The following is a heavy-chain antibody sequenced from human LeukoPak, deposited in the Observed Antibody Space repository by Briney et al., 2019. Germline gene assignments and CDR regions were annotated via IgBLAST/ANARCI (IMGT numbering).Heavy chain of an antibody. CDR1: GGSISSSSYY. Sequence: SETLSLTCTVSGGSISSSSYYWGWIRQPPGKGLEWIRSIYYSGSTYYNPSLKRRVTISVDTSKNQFSLKLSSVTAADTAVYYCARTQSSLYGSGSYSYMDVWGKGTTVTVSS. CDR3: ARTQSSLYGSGSYSYMDV. J-gene: IGHJ6*03. CDR2: IYYSGST. D-gene: IGHD3-10*01. V-gene: IGHV4-39*07.